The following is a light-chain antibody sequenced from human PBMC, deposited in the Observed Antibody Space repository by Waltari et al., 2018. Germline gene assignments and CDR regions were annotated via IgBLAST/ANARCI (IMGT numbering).Light chain of an antibody. CDR2: AAS. Sequence: DIQMTQSPSSLSASVGDRVTITCRASQSISSYLNWYQQKPGKAPKLLIYAASSLQSGVPSRFSCSGSGTDFTLTISSLQPEDFATYYCQQSYSTPYTFGQGTTLEIK. CDR1: QSISSY. J-gene: IGKJ2*01. CDR3: QQSYSTPYT. V-gene: IGKV1-39*01.